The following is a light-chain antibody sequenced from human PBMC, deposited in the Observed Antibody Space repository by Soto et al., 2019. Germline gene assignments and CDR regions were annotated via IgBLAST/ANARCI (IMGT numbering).Light chain of an antibody. Sequence: QSAMTQPRSVPGSPGQSVTISCTGVSSDVGGSNHVSWYQHHPGKAPKLLIFGHTNRPSGVPDRFSGSRSGTSASLAISGLQAEDEADYYCQSHDSSLSTYVFGTGTKLTVL. J-gene: IGLJ1*01. CDR3: QSHDSSLSTYV. V-gene: IGLV2-11*01. CDR1: SSDVGGSNH. CDR2: GHT.